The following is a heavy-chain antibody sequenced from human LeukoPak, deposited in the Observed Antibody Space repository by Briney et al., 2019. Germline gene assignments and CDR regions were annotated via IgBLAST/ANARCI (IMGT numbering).Heavy chain of an antibody. CDR1: GFTFANYV. V-gene: IGHV3-9*01. D-gene: IGHD3-10*01. CDR2: ISKNGGST. J-gene: IGHJ6*03. Sequence: GRSLRLSCAASGFTFANYVMHWVRPAPGKGVEWVSGISKNGGSTVYADSVKGRFTISRDNAEKSLYLQMNSLRLEETALYYCAKDVNTLVRGTVNYMDVWGQGTTVTVSS. CDR3: AKDVNTLVRGTVNYMDV.